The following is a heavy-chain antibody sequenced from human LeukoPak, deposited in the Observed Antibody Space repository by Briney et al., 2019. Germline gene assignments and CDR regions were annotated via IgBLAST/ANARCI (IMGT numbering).Heavy chain of an antibody. V-gene: IGHV1-2*02. Sequence: ASVKVSCKASGYTFTGYYMHWVRQAPGQGLEWMGWINPNSGGTNYAQKFQGRVTMTRDTSISTAYMELRSLRSDDTAVYYCARTENGYSSGWYGGGLVDYWGQGTLVTVSS. CDR3: ARTENGYSSGWYGGGLVDY. D-gene: IGHD6-19*01. J-gene: IGHJ4*02. CDR1: GYTFTGYY. CDR2: INPNSGGT.